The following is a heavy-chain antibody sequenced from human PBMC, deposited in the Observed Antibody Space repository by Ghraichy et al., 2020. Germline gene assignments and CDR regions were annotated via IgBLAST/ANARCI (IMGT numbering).Heavy chain of an antibody. Sequence: GGSLRLSCAASGFTFSHYWMHWVRQAPGTGLVWVSRINSDGSGTSYADSVKGRFTISRDNARNTLYLQMNSLRAEDTAVYYCAGKGSYYYDSDPYGMDVWGQGTTVTVSS. CDR1: GFTFSHYW. D-gene: IGHD3-10*01. CDR3: AGKGSYYYDSDPYGMDV. V-gene: IGHV3-74*01. CDR2: INSDGSGT. J-gene: IGHJ6*02.